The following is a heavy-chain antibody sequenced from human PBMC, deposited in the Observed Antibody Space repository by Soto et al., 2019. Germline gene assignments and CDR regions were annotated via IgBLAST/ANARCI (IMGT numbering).Heavy chain of an antibody. Sequence: QVQLQESGPGLVKPSQTLSLTCTVSGGSISSGDYYWRWIRQPPGKGLEWIGYIYYSGSTYYNPSLKSRVTISVDTSKNQFSLKLSSVTAADTAVYYCARGAYYDFWSGYSNWFDPWGQGTLVTVSS. CDR3: ARGAYYDFWSGYSNWFDP. D-gene: IGHD3-3*01. J-gene: IGHJ5*02. V-gene: IGHV4-30-4*01. CDR1: GGSISSGDYY. CDR2: IYYSGST.